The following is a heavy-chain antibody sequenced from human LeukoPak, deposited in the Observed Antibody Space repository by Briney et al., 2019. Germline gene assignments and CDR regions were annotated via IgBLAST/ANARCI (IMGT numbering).Heavy chain of an antibody. V-gene: IGHV3-23*01. CDR2: IGGSGGNT. Sequence: GGSLRLSCAASGFTFSSYAMSWVRQAPGKGPEWVSAIGGSGGNTYYADSVKGRFTISRDNSKNTLYLQMNSLRAEDTAVYYCAKSRYSSTWYDYWGQGTLVTVSS. D-gene: IGHD6-13*01. CDR1: GFTFSSYA. J-gene: IGHJ4*02. CDR3: AKSRYSSTWYDY.